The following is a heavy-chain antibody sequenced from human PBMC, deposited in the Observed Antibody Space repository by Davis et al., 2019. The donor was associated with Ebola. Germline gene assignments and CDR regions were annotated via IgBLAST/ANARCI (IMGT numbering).Heavy chain of an antibody. V-gene: IGHV3-21*05. Sequence: GGSLRLSCAASGFVFSSYVMSWVRQAPGKGLEWVSYISSSSSYTNYADSVKGRFTISRDNAKNSLYLQMNSLRAEDTAVYYCARVDPAAGSDYWGQGTLVTVSS. J-gene: IGHJ4*02. CDR1: GFVFSSYV. D-gene: IGHD6-13*01. CDR2: ISSSSSYT. CDR3: ARVDPAAGSDY.